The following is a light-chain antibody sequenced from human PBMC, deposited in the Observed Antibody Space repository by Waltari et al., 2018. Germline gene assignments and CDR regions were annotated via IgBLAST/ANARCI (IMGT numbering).Light chain of an antibody. CDR1: QRSGST. V-gene: IGKV6-21*02. CDR2: YSS. J-gene: IGKJ5*01. Sequence: RRASQRSGSTTPWYPQPPDQSPKLLIKYSSQSISGVPSSFSRSTSRTDFTLPINSCEAEDAATYFCHQTSTLPITFGQGTRLEI. CDR3: HQTSTLPIT.